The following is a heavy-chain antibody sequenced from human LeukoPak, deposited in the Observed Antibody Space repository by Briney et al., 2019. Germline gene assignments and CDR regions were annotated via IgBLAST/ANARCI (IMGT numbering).Heavy chain of an antibody. V-gene: IGHV3-53*05. D-gene: IGHD3-22*01. CDR1: GFTVSSNY. J-gene: IGHJ4*02. Sequence: GGSLRLSCAASGFTVSSNYMSWVRQAPGKGLEWVSVIYSGGSTYYADSVKGRFTISRDNSKNSLYLQMNSLRTEDTALYYCAKDIGYDSSGYFDYWGQGTLVTVSS. CDR2: IYSGGST. CDR3: AKDIGYDSSGYFDY.